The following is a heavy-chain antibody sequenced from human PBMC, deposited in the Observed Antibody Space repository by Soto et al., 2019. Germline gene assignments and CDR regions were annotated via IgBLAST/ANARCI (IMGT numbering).Heavy chain of an antibody. CDR2: ISYDGSNK. CDR3: AKVTVFIAAPGDYFDY. Sequence: GGSLRLSCAASGFIFSSYGMHWVRQAPGKGLEWVAVISYDGSNKYYADSVKGRFTISRDNSKNTLYLQMNSLRAEDTAVYYCAKVTVFIAAPGDYFDYWGQGTLVTVSS. D-gene: IGHD6-13*01. J-gene: IGHJ4*02. CDR1: GFIFSSYG. V-gene: IGHV3-30*18.